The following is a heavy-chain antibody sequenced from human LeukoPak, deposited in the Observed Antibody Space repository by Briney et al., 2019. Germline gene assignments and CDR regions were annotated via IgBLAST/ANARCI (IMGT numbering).Heavy chain of an antibody. D-gene: IGHD1-26*01. Sequence: SETLSLTCTVSGGSISSYYWSWIRQPPGKGLERIGYIYYSGSTNYNPSLKSRVTISVDTSKNQFSLKLSSVTAADTAVYYCASGRVVGAPYYFDYWGQGTLVTVSS. CDR2: IYYSGST. CDR1: GGSISSYY. CDR3: ASGRVVGAPYYFDY. J-gene: IGHJ4*02. V-gene: IGHV4-59*01.